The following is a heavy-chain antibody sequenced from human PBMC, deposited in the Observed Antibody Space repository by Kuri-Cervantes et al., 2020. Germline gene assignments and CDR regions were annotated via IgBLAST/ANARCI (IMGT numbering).Heavy chain of an antibody. CDR1: GGSISSSNW. Sequence: GSLRLSCAVFGGSISSSNWWSWVRQPPGKGLEWIGEIYRTGSTNYNPSLKSRATISVDKSKNQFSLKLTSVTAADTAVYYCASMTGLEIGFDYWGQGTLVTVSS. J-gene: IGHJ4*02. D-gene: IGHD1-1*01. CDR3: ASMTGLEIGFDY. V-gene: IGHV4-4*02. CDR2: IYRTGST.